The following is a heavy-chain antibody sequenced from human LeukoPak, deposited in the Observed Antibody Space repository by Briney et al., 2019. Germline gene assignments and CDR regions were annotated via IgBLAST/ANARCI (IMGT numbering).Heavy chain of an antibody. Sequence: ASVKVFCKASGYTFTSYGISWVRQAPGQGLEWMGWISAYNGNTNYAQKLQGRVTMTTDTSTSTAYIELRSLRSDNTAVYYCARLGYCSSTSCLRDAFDTWGQGTMVTVSS. CDR2: ISAYNGNT. CDR3: ARLGYCSSTSCLRDAFDT. CDR1: GYTFTSYG. J-gene: IGHJ3*02. D-gene: IGHD2-2*01. V-gene: IGHV1-18*01.